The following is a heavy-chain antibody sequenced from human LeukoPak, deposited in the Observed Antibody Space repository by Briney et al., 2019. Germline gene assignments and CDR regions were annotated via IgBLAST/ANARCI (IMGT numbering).Heavy chain of an antibody. V-gene: IGHV5-51*03. J-gene: IGHJ4*02. CDR2: IYPGDSDT. CDR3: ARAPTSISNPSHFDY. Sequence: KPGESLKISCKGSGDSFSNYWIAWVRPTPGNGLEWMGIIYPGDSDTRYSPSFKGQVTISADRSISTGYLQWSSLKASDTATYYCARAPTSISNPSHFDYWGQGTLVTVSS. CDR1: GDSFSNYW. D-gene: IGHD3-3*02.